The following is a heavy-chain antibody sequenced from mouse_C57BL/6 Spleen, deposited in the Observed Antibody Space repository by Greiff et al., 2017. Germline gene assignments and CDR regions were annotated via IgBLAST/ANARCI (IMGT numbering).Heavy chain of an antibody. CDR2: INPGSGGT. Sequence: QVTLKESGAELVRPGTSVQVSCKASGYAFTNYLIEWVKQRPGQGLEWIGVINPGSGGTNYNEKFKGKATLTADKSSSTAYMQLSSLTSEDSAVYFCARKATVEDYWGQGTTLTVSS. CDR3: ARKATVEDY. V-gene: IGHV1-54*01. D-gene: IGHD1-1*01. CDR1: GYAFTNYL. J-gene: IGHJ2*01.